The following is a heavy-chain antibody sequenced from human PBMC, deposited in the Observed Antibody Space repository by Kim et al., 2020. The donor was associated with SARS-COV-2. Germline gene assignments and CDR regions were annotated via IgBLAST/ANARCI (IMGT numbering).Heavy chain of an antibody. CDR2: IYYSGST. Sequence: SETLSLTCTVSGGSISSSSYYWGWIRQPPGKGLEWIGSIYYSGSTYYNPSLKSRVTISVDTSKNQFSLKLSSVTAADTAVYYCAREVIVVVPAVQTDYYYYGMDVWGQGTTVTVSS. V-gene: IGHV4-39*02. D-gene: IGHD2-2*01. J-gene: IGHJ6*02. CDR3: AREVIVVVPAVQTDYYYYGMDV. CDR1: GGSISSSSYY.